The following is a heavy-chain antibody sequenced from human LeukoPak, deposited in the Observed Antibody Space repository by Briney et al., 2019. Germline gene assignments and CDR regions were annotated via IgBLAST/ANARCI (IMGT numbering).Heavy chain of an antibody. CDR1: GFTFSSYW. CDR3: ARSAHGGAFDI. J-gene: IGHJ3*02. CDR2: INSDGSST. V-gene: IGHV3-74*01. Sequence: PGGSLRLSCAASGFTFSSYWMHWVRQAPGKGLVWVSRINSDGSSTSYADSVKGRFTISGDNAKNTLYLQMNSLRAEDTAVYYCARSAHGGAFDIWGQGTMVTVSS. D-gene: IGHD4-23*01.